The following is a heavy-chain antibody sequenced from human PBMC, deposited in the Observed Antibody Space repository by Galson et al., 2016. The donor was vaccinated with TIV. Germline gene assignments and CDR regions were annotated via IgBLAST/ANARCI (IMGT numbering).Heavy chain of an antibody. CDR3: TRDRSIAASRDMDV. D-gene: IGHD6-6*01. Sequence: SVKVSCKATGYTFTSFGIAWVRQAPGQGPEWMGWISGYNGKTYYAQKFQERVAMTTDTSTNTAYMELRSLRSDDTAVYYCTRDRSIAASRDMDVWGQGTAITVTS. CDR2: ISGYNGKT. CDR1: GYTFTSFG. J-gene: IGHJ6*02. V-gene: IGHV1-18*01.